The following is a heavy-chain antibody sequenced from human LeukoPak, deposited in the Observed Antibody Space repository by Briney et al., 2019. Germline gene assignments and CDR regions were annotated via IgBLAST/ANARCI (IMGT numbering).Heavy chain of an antibody. CDR3: ARSDTAMVPYYYYYGMDV. CDR1: GGSISSYY. Sequence: SETLSLTCTVSGGSISSYYWSWIRQPPGKGLEWIGYIYYSGSTNYNPSLKSRVTISVGTSKNQFSLKLSSVTAADTAVYYCARSDTAMVPYYYYYGMDVWGQGTTVTVSS. D-gene: IGHD5-18*01. J-gene: IGHJ6*02. CDR2: IYYSGST. V-gene: IGHV4-59*01.